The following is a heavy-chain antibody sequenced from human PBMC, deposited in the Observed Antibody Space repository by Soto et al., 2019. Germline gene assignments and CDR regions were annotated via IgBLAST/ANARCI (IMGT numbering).Heavy chain of an antibody. CDR1: GFTVSSNY. CDR3: ASTYYDILTGSDAFAI. CDR2: IYSGGST. Sequence: GGSLRLSCAASGFTVSSNYMSWVRQAPGKGLEWVSVIYSGGSTYYADSVKGRFTISRDNSKNTLYLQMNSLRAEDTAVYYCASTYYDILTGSDAFAIWGQGTMVTVSS. J-gene: IGHJ3*02. D-gene: IGHD3-9*01. V-gene: IGHV3-66*01.